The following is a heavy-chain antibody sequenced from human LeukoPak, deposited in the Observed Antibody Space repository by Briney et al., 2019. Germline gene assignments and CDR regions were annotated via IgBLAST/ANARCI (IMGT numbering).Heavy chain of an antibody. V-gene: IGHV3-23*01. CDR3: ARGTPSIGAFDI. J-gene: IGHJ3*02. D-gene: IGHD2-21*01. CDR2: ISGSGETT. CDR1: GFTFSSYS. Sequence: GGSLRLSCAASGFTFSSYSMNWVRQAPGKGLEWVSVISGSGETTYYADSVKGRFTSSRDNSKNTLYLEMSSLRAEDTAVYYCARGTPSIGAFDIWGQGTMVTVSS.